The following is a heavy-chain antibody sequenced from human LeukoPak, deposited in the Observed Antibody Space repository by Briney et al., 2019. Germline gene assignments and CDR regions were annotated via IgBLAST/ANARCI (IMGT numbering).Heavy chain of an antibody. CDR1: GFTFSSYW. CDR3: ARGLERQEFDY. V-gene: IGHV3-21*01. D-gene: IGHD1-1*01. Sequence: NPGGSLRLSCAASGFTFSSYWMNWVRQAPGKGLEWVSSISSSSSSYIYYADSVKGRFTISRDNAKNSLYLQMNSLRAEDTAVYYCARGLERQEFDYWGQGTLVTVSS. J-gene: IGHJ4*02. CDR2: ISSSSSSYI.